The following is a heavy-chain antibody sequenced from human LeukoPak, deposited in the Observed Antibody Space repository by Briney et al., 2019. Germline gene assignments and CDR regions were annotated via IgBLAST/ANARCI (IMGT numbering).Heavy chain of an antibody. Sequence: PGRSLRLSCAASGFTFDDYAMHWVRQAPGKGLEWVSGISWNSGSIGYADSVKGRFTISRDNAKNSLYLQMNSLRAEDTALYYCAKAPREWELRIYYFDYWGQGTLVTVSS. J-gene: IGHJ4*02. D-gene: IGHD1-26*01. CDR3: AKAPREWELRIYYFDY. CDR2: ISWNSGSI. CDR1: GFTFDDYA. V-gene: IGHV3-9*01.